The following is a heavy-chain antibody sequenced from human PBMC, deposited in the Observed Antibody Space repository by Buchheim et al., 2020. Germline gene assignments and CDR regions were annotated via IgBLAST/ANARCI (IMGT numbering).Heavy chain of an antibody. CDR3: ARVGYYGSGSFGY. CDR1: GGSFNGYY. V-gene: IGHV4-34*01. Sequence: QVQLQQWGAGLLKPSETLSLTCAVFGGSFNGYYWSWIRQPPGKGLEWIGEINHSGSTNYNPSLKSRVTISIDTSKPQFSLKLSSVSAADTAVYYCARVGYYGSGSFGYWGQGTL. D-gene: IGHD3-10*01. CDR2: INHSGST. J-gene: IGHJ4*02.